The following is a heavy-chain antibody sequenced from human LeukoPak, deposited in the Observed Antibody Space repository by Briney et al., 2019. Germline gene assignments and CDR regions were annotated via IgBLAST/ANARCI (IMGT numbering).Heavy chain of an antibody. Sequence: ASVKVSCKASGGTFSSYAISWVRQAPGQGLEWMGWINPNSGGTNYAQKFQGRVTMTRDTSISTAYMELSRLRSDDTAVYYCARDGALYDFWSGPLNWFDPWGQGTLVTVSS. J-gene: IGHJ5*02. CDR3: ARDGALYDFWSGPLNWFDP. CDR1: GGTFSSYA. D-gene: IGHD3-3*01. V-gene: IGHV1-2*02. CDR2: INPNSGGT.